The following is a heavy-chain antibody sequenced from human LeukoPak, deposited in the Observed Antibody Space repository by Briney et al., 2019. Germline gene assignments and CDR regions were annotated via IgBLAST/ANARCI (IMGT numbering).Heavy chain of an antibody. Sequence: ASVKVSCKASGYTFVYYGIMWVRQAPGQGLEWMGWISADNDNTNYAQKFQGRVTMTTDTSTSTAYMELRSLRSDDTAVYYCTRAPRGLSMIVVDTLFASWGQGTLVTVSS. J-gene: IGHJ4*02. CDR2: ISADNDNT. V-gene: IGHV1-18*01. CDR3: TRAPRGLSMIVVDTLFAS. CDR1: GYTFVYYG. D-gene: IGHD3-22*01.